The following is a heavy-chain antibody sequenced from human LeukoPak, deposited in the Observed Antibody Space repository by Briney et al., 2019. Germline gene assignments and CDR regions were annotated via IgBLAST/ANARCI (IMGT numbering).Heavy chain of an antibody. CDR1: GFTFSSYW. V-gene: IGHV3-7*01. D-gene: IGHD3-3*01. CDR3: AREGAGSRHYDFWSGSYYYYGMDV. CDR2: VKQDGSEK. J-gene: IGHJ6*02. Sequence: PGGSLRLSCAASGFTFSSYWMSWVRQAPGKGLEWVANVKQDGSEKYYVDSVKGRFTISRDNAKNSPYLQMNSLRAEDTAVYYCAREGAGSRHYDFWSGSYYYYGMDVWGQGTTVTVSS.